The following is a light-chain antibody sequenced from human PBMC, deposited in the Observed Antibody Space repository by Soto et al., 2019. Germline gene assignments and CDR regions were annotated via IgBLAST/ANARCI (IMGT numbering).Light chain of an antibody. CDR1: SGDVGNYNL. J-gene: IGLJ2*01. CDR2: EDD. CDR3: ATWDDSLSGVV. V-gene: IGLV2-14*02. Sequence: QSALTQPASVSGSPGQSITISCSGVSGDVGNYNLVSWYQQYPGKAPALLIYEDDKRPSGVPDRFSGSKSGTSASLAISGLRSEDEADYYCATWDDSLSGVVFGGGTKLTVL.